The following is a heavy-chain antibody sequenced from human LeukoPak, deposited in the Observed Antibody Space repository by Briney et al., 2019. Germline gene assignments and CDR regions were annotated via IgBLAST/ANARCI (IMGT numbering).Heavy chain of an antibody. CDR3: ARGREGYSYVYEC. CDR2: ISSSSSYI. Sequence: GGSLRLSCAASGFTFSSYGMNWVRQAPGKGLEWVSTISSSSSYIFYADSVKGRFTISRDNAKNSLYLQMNSLRAEDTAVYYCARGREGYSYVYECWGQGTLVTVSS. J-gene: IGHJ4*02. CDR1: GFTFSSYG. V-gene: IGHV3-21*01. D-gene: IGHD5-18*01.